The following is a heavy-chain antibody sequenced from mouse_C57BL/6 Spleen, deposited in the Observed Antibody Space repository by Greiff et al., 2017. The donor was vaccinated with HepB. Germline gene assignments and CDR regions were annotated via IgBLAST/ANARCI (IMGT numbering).Heavy chain of an antibody. CDR1: GYTFTSYD. CDR2: IYPRDGST. V-gene: IGHV1-85*01. J-gene: IGHJ4*01. Sequence: VQVVESGPELVKPGASVKLSCKASGYTFTSYDINWVKQRPGQGLEWIGWIYPRDGSTKYNEKFKGKATLTVDTSSSTAYMELHSLTSEDSAVYFCATGSIHAMDYWGQGTSVTVSS. D-gene: IGHD1-1*01. CDR3: ATGSIHAMDY.